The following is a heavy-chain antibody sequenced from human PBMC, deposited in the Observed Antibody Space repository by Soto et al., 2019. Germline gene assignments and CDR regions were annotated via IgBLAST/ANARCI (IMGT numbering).Heavy chain of an antibody. CDR3: ARVGGWYFDY. CDR2: INAGNGNT. V-gene: IGHV1-3*01. CDR1: GYTLTNFA. Sequence: ASVKGSCKASGYTLTNFAMHLGRQAPGQRLEWMGWINAGNGNTKYSQKFQGRVTITRDTSASTAYMELSSLRSEDTAVYYCARVGGWYFDYWGQGTLVTVSS. D-gene: IGHD6-19*01. J-gene: IGHJ4*02.